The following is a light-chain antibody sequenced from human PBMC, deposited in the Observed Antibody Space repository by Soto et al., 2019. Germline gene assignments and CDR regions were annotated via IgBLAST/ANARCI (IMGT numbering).Light chain of an antibody. CDR3: QQYNSYPWT. CDR1: QSISSW. J-gene: IGKJ1*01. CDR2: DAS. Sequence: DIQMTQSPSTLSASVGDRVTITCRASQSISSWLAWYQQKPGKAPKLLIYDASSLESGVPSRFSGSGPGTDFTLTITSLQPDDFATYYCQQYNSYPWTFGQGTKVDIK. V-gene: IGKV1-5*01.